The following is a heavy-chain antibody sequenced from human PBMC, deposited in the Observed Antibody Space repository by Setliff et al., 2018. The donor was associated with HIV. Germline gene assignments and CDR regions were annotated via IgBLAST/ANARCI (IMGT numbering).Heavy chain of an antibody. J-gene: IGHJ6*03. V-gene: IGHV1-3*01. CDR1: GYTFTTYS. Sequence: ASVKVSCKASGYTFTTYSMHWVRQAPGQSLEWMGWLNAGKGDTKFSQEFQGRITINWDTSASTAYLELRSLRSADSAVYYCARVPVSNYYYYMDVWGKGTTVTVS. CDR2: LNAGKGDT. CDR3: ARVPVSNYYYYMDV.